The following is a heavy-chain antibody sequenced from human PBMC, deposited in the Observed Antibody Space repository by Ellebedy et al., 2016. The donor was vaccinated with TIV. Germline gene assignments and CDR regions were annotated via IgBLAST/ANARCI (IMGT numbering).Heavy chain of an antibody. J-gene: IGHJ5*02. V-gene: IGHV3-30-3*02. CDR2: ISYDGSNK. D-gene: IGHD3-10*01. CDR3: AKSLKSPKEEFRLLPLNWFDP. CDR1: GFTFSSYA. Sequence: GESLKISXAASGFTFSSYAMHWVRQAPGKGLEWVAVISYDGSNKYYADSVKGRFTISRDNSKNTLYLQMNSLRAEDTAVYYCAKSLKSPKEEFRLLPLNWFDPWGQGTLVTVSS.